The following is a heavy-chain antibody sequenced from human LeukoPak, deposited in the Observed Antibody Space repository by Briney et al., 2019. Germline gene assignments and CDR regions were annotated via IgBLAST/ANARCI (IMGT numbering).Heavy chain of an antibody. CDR1: GGSISSSSYY. Sequence: SETLSLTCTVSGGSISSSSYYWGWIRQPPGKGLEWIGSIYYSGSTYYNPSLKSRVTISVDTSKNQFSLKLRSVTATDTAVYYCARVPLSALGFDHWGQGTLVTVSS. J-gene: IGHJ4*02. D-gene: IGHD2/OR15-2a*01. CDR3: ARVPLSALGFDH. V-gene: IGHV4-39*01. CDR2: IYYSGST.